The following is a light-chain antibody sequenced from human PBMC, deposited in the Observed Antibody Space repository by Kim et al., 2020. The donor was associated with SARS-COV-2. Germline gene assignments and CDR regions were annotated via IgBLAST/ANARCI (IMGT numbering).Light chain of an antibody. J-gene: IGKJ1*01. V-gene: IGKV1-39*01. CDR2: AAS. CDR3: QQSYSTPRT. CDR1: QSFSNF. Sequence: SASVGDRVTITCRASQSFSNFLNWYQQKPGKAPKLLISAASSLQSGVPSRFRGSGSGTDFTLTISSLQPEDFATYYCQQSYSTPRTFGQGTKVDI.